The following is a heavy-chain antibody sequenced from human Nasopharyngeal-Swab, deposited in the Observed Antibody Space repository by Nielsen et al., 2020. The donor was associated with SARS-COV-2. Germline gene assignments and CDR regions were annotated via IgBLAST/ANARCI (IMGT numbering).Heavy chain of an antibody. Sequence: GESLKISCAASGFTFSSYSMNWVRQAPGKGLEWVSSISSSSSYIYYADLVKGRFTISRDNAKNSLYLQMNSLRAEDTAVYYCAKDPKITMIVVVSYFDYWGQGTLVTVSS. D-gene: IGHD3-22*01. J-gene: IGHJ4*02. CDR2: ISSSSSYI. CDR3: AKDPKITMIVVVSYFDY. CDR1: GFTFSSYS. V-gene: IGHV3-21*01.